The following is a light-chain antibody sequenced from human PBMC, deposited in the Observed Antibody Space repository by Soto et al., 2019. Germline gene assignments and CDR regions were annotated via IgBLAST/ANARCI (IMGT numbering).Light chain of an antibody. CDR3: QQYDTYPWT. Sequence: DIQMTQSPSSLSASVGDRVTIPCRASQGISSYLAWYQQKPGKVPKVLIYAASTLQSGVPSRFSGSGSGTEFTLTISSLQPDDFATYYCQQYDTYPWTFGQGTKVDIK. CDR1: QGISSY. CDR2: AAS. V-gene: IGKV1-27*01. J-gene: IGKJ1*01.